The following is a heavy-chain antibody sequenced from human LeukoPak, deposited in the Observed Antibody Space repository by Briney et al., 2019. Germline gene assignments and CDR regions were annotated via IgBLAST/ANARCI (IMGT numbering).Heavy chain of an antibody. V-gene: IGHV4-30-2*01. J-gene: IGHJ3*02. CDR3: ARLLIGPFDI. CDR2: IYHSGST. D-gene: IGHD3-22*01. Sequence: SQTLSLTCAVSGGSISSGGYSWSWIRQPPGKGLEWIGYIYHSGSTYYNPSLKSRVTISVDRSKNQFSLKLSSVTAADTAVYYCARLLIGPFDIWGQGTMVTVSS. CDR1: GGSISSGGYS.